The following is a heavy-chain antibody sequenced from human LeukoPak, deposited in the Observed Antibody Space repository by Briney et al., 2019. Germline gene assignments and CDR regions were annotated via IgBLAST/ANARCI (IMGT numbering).Heavy chain of an antibody. Sequence: SETLSLTCTVSGGSISSYYWSWIRQPAGKGLEWIGRIYTSGSTNYNPSLKSRVTMSVDTSKNQFSLKLSSVTAADTAVYYCAGRAAHCYYYYMDVWGKGTTVTVSS. CDR1: GGSISSYY. V-gene: IGHV4-4*07. J-gene: IGHJ6*03. D-gene: IGHD6-13*01. CDR3: AGRAAHCYYYYMDV. CDR2: IYTSGST.